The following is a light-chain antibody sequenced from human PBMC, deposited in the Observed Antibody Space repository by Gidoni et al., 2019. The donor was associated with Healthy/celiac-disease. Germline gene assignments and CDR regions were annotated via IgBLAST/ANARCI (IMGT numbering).Light chain of an antibody. CDR2: AAS. CDR3: QQSYSTPIT. Sequence: DIQMTQSPYSLSASVGDRVTITCRASQSISSYLNWYQQKPGKAPKLLIYAASSLQSGVPSRFSCSGSGTDFTLTIISLQPEDFATYYCQQSYSTPITFGQXTRLEIK. J-gene: IGKJ5*01. V-gene: IGKV1-39*01. CDR1: QSISSY.